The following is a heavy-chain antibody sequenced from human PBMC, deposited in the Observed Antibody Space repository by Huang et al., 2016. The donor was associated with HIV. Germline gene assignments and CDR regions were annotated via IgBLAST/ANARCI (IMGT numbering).Heavy chain of an antibody. V-gene: IGHV4-34*01. CDR3: ARVVPHIVGYNWFDP. D-gene: IGHD2-21*01. CDR2: INHSGST. J-gene: IGHJ5*02. CDR1: GGSFSSYY. Sequence: QVQLQQWGAGLLKPSETLSLTCAVYGGSFSSYYWSWRRQPPGKGLEWFGEINHSGSTTYNPPLKMRVTISVDTAKNQLSLKLTSVTAADTAVYRCARVVPHIVGYNWFDPWGQGTLVTVSS.